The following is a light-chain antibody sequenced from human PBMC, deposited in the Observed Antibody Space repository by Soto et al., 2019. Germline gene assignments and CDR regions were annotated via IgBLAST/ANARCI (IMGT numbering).Light chain of an antibody. V-gene: IGKV1-5*03. CDR2: KAS. CDR3: LQDYNYPRT. J-gene: IGKJ1*01. Sequence: DIQMTQSPSTLSGSVGDRVTITCRASQTISSWLAWYQQKPGKAPKLLIYKASTLKSGVPSRFSGSGSGRDFTLTISSLQPEDFATYYCLQDYNYPRTFXQGTKADIK. CDR1: QTISSW.